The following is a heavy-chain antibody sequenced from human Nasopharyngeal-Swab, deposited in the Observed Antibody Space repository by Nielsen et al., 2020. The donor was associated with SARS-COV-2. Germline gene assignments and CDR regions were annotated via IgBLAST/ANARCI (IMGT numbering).Heavy chain of an antibody. CDR1: GGTFSSYA. D-gene: IGHD2-21*01. CDR2: IIPILGIA. Sequence: SVKVSCKASGGTFSSYAISWVRQAPGQGLEWMGRIIPILGIANYAQKFQGRVTITADKSTSTAYMELSSLRSEDTAVYYCARDRTGHIYYYYGMDVWGQGTTVTVSS. J-gene: IGHJ6*02. V-gene: IGHV1-69*04. CDR3: ARDRTGHIYYYYGMDV.